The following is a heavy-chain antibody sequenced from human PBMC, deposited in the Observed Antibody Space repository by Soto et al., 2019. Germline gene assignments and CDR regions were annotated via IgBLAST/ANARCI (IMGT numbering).Heavy chain of an antibody. V-gene: IGHV1-46*01. Sequence: ASVKVSCKASGYTFTSYYMHWVRQAPGQGLEWMGIINPSGCSTSYAQKFQGRVTMTRDTSTSTVYMELSRLRSEDTAVSYCARVTDLYQYDSSGYLDYWAQGTLVPVS. CDR3: ARVTDLYQYDSSGYLDY. CDR2: INPSGCST. CDR1: GYTFTSYY. D-gene: IGHD3-22*01. J-gene: IGHJ4*02.